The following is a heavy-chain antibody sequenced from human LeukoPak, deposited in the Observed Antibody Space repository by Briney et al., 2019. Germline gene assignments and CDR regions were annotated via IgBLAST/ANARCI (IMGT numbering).Heavy chain of an antibody. CDR3: ARTRATIWTNHFVY. J-gene: IGHJ4*02. CDR1: GGSISTYY. V-gene: IGHV4-59*01. Sequence: SETLSLTCTVSGGSISTYYWNWIRQSPGKGLEWIGDMYYSGSTNYNPSLKRRVTISVDTSENESSLQLSSVTAADTAVYYCARTRATIWTNHFVYWGERTLVTVSS. D-gene: IGHD3/OR15-3a*01. CDR2: MYYSGST.